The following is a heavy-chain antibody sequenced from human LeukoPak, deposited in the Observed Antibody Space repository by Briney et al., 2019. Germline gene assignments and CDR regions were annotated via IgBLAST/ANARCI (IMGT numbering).Heavy chain of an antibody. CDR2: IVVGSDNT. CDR3: AAPYSSTWFDH. V-gene: IGHV1-58*01. Sequence: GASVKVSCKASGFTFTGRSAVQWERQARGQRLEWIGWIVVGSDNTNYAQKFQERVTITRDMSTSTAYMELRSLRSEDTAVYYCAAPYSSTWFDHWGQGTLVTVSS. J-gene: IGHJ5*02. D-gene: IGHD2-2*01. CDR1: GFTFTGRSA.